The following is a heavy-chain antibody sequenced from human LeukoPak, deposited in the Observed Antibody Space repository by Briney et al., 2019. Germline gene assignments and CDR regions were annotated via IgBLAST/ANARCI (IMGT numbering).Heavy chain of an antibody. V-gene: IGHV4-59*08. CDR1: GGSITSYC. Sequence: SETLSLTCTVSGGSITSYCWSWIRQPPGKGLEWIGYIYYSETTNYNPSLKSHVTISVDTSKNQFSLKLSSVTAADRAVYYCASHVGGSRNFDYWGQGTLVTVSS. J-gene: IGHJ4*02. CDR2: IYYSETT. CDR3: ASHVGGSRNFDY.